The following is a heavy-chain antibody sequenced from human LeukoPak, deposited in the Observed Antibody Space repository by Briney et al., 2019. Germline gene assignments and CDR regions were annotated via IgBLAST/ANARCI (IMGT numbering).Heavy chain of an antibody. V-gene: IGHV4-39*07. D-gene: IGHD4-17*01. CDR2: IYYSGST. CDR1: GGSISSSSYY. J-gene: IGHJ3*02. Sequence: SGTLSLTCTVSGGSISSSSYYWGWIRQPPGKGLEWIGSIYYSGSTYYNPSLKSRVTISVDTSKNQFSLKLSSVTAADTAVYYCARDPRPGDYVRDAFDIWGQGTMVTVSS. CDR3: ARDPRPGDYVRDAFDI.